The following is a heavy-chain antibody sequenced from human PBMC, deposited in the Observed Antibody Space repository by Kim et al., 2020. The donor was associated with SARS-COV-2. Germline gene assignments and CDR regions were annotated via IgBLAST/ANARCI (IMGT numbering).Heavy chain of an antibody. V-gene: IGHV3-30*04. CDR3: ARTNSGSYFGAFDY. CDR2: ISYDGSNK. CDR1: GFTFSSYA. J-gene: IGHJ4*02. D-gene: IGHD1-26*01. Sequence: GGSLRLSCAASGFTFSSYAMHWVRQAPGKGLEWVAVISYDGSNKYYADSVKGRFTISRDNSKNTLYLQMNSLRAEDTAVYYCARTNSGSYFGAFDYWGQGILVTVSS.